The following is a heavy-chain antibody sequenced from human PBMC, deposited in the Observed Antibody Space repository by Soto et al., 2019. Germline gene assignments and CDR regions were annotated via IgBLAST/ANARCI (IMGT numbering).Heavy chain of an antibody. CDR3: VKDRWVDY. V-gene: IGHV3-64D*06. J-gene: IGHJ4*02. CDR1: GFTFSSYS. CDR2: ISSNGGST. Sequence: GGSLRLSCSVSGFTFSSYSMHWVRQAPGKGLEYVSSISSNGGSTYYADSVKGRFTISRDNSKNTLNLQMSSLTTEDTAVYYCVKDRWVDYWGQGTLVTVSS. D-gene: IGHD6-13*01.